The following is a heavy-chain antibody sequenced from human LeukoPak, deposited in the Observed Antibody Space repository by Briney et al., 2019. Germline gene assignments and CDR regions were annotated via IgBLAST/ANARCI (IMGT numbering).Heavy chain of an antibody. CDR2: INTNTGNP. Sequence: AASVKVSCKASGYTFTSYAMNWVRQAPGQGLEWMGWINTNTGNPTYAQGFTGRFVFSLDTSVSTAYLQISSLKAEDTAVYYCARSPPRGIVVVTAYDYWGQGTLVTVSS. CDR3: ARSPPRGIVVVTAYDY. J-gene: IGHJ4*02. CDR1: GYTFTSYA. V-gene: IGHV7-4-1*02. D-gene: IGHD2-21*02.